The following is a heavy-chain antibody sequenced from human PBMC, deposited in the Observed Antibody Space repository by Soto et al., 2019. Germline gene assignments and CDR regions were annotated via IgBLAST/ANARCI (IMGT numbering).Heavy chain of an antibody. Sequence: SETLSLTCTVSGGSISGHYWIWIRQSPGKGLEWIGYIFYSGSTNYNPSLKSRVTLSADTSKIQFSLRLSSVAAAYTDVYYCARVGSSGGSPDYWGQGILVTVSS. V-gene: IGHV4-59*11. D-gene: IGHD3-22*01. CDR3: ARVGSSGGSPDY. J-gene: IGHJ4*02. CDR1: GGSISGHY. CDR2: IFYSGST.